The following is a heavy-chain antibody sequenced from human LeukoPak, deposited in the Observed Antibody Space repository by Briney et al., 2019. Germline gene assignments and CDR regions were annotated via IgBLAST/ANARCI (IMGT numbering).Heavy chain of an antibody. J-gene: IGHJ3*02. D-gene: IGHD3-22*01. V-gene: IGHV1-8*01. CDR2: MNPISGNT. CDR3: ASLKNYYDSSGYLVTDAFDI. CDR1: GYTFTSYD. Sequence: ASVKVSCKASGYTFTSYDINWVRQATGQGLEWMGWMNPISGNTGRAQKLQGRVTMTTDTSTSTAYMELRSLKSDDTAVYYCASLKNYYDSSGYLVTDAFDIWGQGTMVTVSS.